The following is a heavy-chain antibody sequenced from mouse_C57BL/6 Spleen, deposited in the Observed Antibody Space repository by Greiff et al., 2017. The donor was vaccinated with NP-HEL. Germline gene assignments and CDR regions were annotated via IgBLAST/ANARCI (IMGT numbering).Heavy chain of an antibody. CDR2: IYPSDSET. J-gene: IGHJ2*01. D-gene: IGHD2-2*01. CDR1: GYTFTSYW. Sequence: QVQLQQPGAELVRPGSSVKLSCKASGYTFTSYWMDWVKQRPGQGLEWIGNIYPSDSETHYNQKFKDKATLTVDKSSSTAYMQLSSLTSEDSAVYYCAKEGVWLGYFDYWGQGTTLTVSS. V-gene: IGHV1-61*01. CDR3: AKEGVWLGYFDY.